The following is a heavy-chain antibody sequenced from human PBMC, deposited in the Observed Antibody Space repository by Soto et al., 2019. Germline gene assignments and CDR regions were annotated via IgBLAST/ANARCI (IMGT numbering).Heavy chain of an antibody. CDR3: AHSSGWYPREAFDI. CDR2: TYYRSKWFD. Sequence: PSQTLSLTCVGSGDTVSSNSVAWNWVRQSPSRGLEWLGRTYYRSKWFDDFAVSVKSRITIDSDTSRNQFSLQLNSVTPQATAVYYCAHSSGWYPREAFDIWGQGILVTVSS. V-gene: IGHV6-1*01. J-gene: IGHJ3*02. D-gene: IGHD6-19*01. CDR1: GDTVSSNSVA.